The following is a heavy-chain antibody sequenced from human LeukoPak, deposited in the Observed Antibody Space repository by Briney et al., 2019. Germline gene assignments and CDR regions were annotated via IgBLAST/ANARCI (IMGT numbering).Heavy chain of an antibody. CDR2: ISSSSSYI. J-gene: IGHJ4*02. CDR3: ARDRAGYYDSSGYYWDFDY. D-gene: IGHD3-22*01. Sequence: KPGGSLRLSCAASGFTFSSYSMNWVRQAPGKGLEWVSSISSSSSYIYYADSVKGRFTISRDNAKNSLYLQMNSLRAEDTAEYYCARDRAGYYDSSGYYWDFDYWGQGTLVTVSS. V-gene: IGHV3-21*01. CDR1: GFTFSSYS.